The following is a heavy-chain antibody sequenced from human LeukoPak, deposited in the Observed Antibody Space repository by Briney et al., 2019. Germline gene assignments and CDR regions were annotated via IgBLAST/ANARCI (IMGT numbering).Heavy chain of an antibody. CDR1: GGFITSSFY. J-gene: IGHJ4*02. Sequence: NPSETLSLTCTVSGGFITSSFYWSRIRQSPGKGLEWIGYIYNSGGTKYNPSLKSRLTISVDTSKNQFSLNLSSVTAADTAVYYCARVSGYDWESFYDYWGQGTLVTVSS. D-gene: IGHD5-12*01. CDR2: IYNSGGT. CDR3: ARVSGYDWESFYDY. V-gene: IGHV4-59*01.